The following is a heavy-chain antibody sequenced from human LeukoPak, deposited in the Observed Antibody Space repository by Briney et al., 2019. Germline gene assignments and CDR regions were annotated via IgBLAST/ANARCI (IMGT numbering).Heavy chain of an antibody. J-gene: IGHJ3*02. CDR2: IYYSGST. CDR3: AREGSAFDI. Sequence: SETLSLTCTVSGGSISSYSWSWIRQPPGKGLEWIGYIYYSGSTNYNPSLKSRVTISVETSKNQFSLKLSSVTAADTAVYYCAREGSAFDIWGQGTMVTVSS. CDR1: GGSISSYS. V-gene: IGHV4-59*01.